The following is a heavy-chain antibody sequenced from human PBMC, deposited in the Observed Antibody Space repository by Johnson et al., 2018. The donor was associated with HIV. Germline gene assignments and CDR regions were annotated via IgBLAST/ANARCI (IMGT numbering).Heavy chain of an antibody. Sequence: QEQLVESGGGVVQPGRSLRLSCAASGFTFDDYAMHWVRQAPGKGLEWVSVIFSVGDVYYADSVKGRFTISRDNSKNMVYLQMNSLRPEDTAVYYCARDGRDLVTRGSFDVWGQGTVVTVSS. CDR3: ARDGRDLVTRGSFDV. CDR2: IFSVGDV. V-gene: IGHV3-NL1*01. J-gene: IGHJ3*01. D-gene: IGHD3-9*01. CDR1: GFTFDDYA.